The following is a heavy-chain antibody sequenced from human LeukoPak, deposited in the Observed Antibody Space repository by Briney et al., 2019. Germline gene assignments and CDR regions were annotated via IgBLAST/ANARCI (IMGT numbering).Heavy chain of an antibody. CDR3: AREGGRYDFWSGYYEKSFDY. D-gene: IGHD3-3*01. CDR1: GFTFSSYS. V-gene: IGHV3-48*01. J-gene: IGHJ4*02. CDR2: ISSSSSII. Sequence: GGSLRLSCVVSGFTFSSYSVNWVRQAPGKGLEWVSYISSSSSIIKYADSVKGRLTVSRDNARNSLYLQMNSLRAEDTAVYFCAREGGRYDFWSGYYEKSFDYWGQGTLVTVSS.